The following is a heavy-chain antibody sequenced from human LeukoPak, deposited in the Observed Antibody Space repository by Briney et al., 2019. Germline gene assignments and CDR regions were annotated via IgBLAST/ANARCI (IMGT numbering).Heavy chain of an antibody. V-gene: IGHV3-48*03. CDR3: AREVEWELPDY. J-gene: IGHJ4*02. CDR2: ITADGSNK. D-gene: IGHD1-26*01. CDR1: GFTFSSYE. Sequence: GGSLRLSCAASGFTFSSYEMNWVRQAPGKGLEWVSYITADGSNKYYADSVKGRFTISRDNAKNSLYLHMNSLRADDTAIYYCAREVEWELPDYWGQGTLVTVSS.